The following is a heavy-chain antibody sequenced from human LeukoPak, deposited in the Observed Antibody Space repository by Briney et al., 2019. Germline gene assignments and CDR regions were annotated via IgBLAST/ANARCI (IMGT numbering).Heavy chain of an antibody. J-gene: IGHJ5*02. D-gene: IGHD5-24*01. CDR1: GGPINNCY. CDR3: ARRMEQMPTIGQSNWIDP. CDR2: YHYRWST. V-gene: IGHV4-59*08. Sequence: HPSETLSLTCTVSGGPINNCYWYWIRQPPGGGLEWIVYYHYRWSTYYNPSLQSRVTISVHTSKNKFYLKLSSVTAADTAVYYCARRMEQMPTIGQSNWIDPWGQGTLVTVSS.